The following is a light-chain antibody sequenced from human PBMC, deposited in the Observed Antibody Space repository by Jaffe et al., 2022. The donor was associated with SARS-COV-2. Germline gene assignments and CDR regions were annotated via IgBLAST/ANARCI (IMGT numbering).Light chain of an antibody. V-gene: IGLV3-10*01. CDR1: ALPKKY. Sequence: SYELTQPPSVSVSPGQTARITCSGDALPKKYPYWYQQKSGQAPVLVIYEDSKRPSGIPERFSGSGSGTMATLTISRAQVEDEADYYCYSTDSSGNHGVFGGGTKLTVL. J-gene: IGLJ3*02. CDR3: YSTDSSGNHGV. CDR2: EDS.